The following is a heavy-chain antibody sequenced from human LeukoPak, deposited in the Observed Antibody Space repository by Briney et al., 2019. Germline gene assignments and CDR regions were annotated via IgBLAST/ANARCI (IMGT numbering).Heavy chain of an antibody. CDR2: IKQDGSQ. J-gene: IGHJ4*02. CDR3: ARGPDYGDRLDYFDY. D-gene: IGHD4-17*01. CDR1: GFTSSRHW. V-gene: IGHV3-7*01. Sequence: GGSLRLSCAAPGFTSSRHWMGWVRQAPGKGLEWGANIKQDGSQYYVASVKGRFIISRDNAKNSLDLQMNSLRAEDTAVYSCARGPDYGDRLDYFDYWGQGTLVTVSS.